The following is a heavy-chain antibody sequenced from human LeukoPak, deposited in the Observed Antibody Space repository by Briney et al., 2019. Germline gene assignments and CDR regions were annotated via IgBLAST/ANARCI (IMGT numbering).Heavy chain of an antibody. V-gene: IGHV3-21*01. CDR3: ARSRIYCSSTSRHYYYYGMDV. Sequence: GGSLRLSCAASGFTFSSYSMNWVRQAPGKGLEWVSSISSSSSYIYYADSVKGRFTISRDNAKNSLYLQMNSLRAEDTAVYYCARSRIYCSSTSRHYYYYGMDVWGQGTTVTVSS. D-gene: IGHD2-2*01. J-gene: IGHJ6*02. CDR2: ISSSSSYI. CDR1: GFTFSSYS.